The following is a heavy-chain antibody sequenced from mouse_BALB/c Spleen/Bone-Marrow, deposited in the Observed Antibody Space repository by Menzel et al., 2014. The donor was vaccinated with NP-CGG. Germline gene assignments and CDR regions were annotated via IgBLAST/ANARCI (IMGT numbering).Heavy chain of an antibody. Sequence: EVKLVESGPGLVKPSQSLSLTCTVTGYSITSDYAWNWIRQFPGNKPEWMGYISYSGSTSYNPSLKSRISITRDTSKNQFFLQLNSVTTEDTATYYCARWGGYYAMDYWGQGTSVTVSS. D-gene: IGHD1-1*02. CDR2: ISYSGST. CDR1: GYSITSDYA. V-gene: IGHV3-2*02. CDR3: ARWGGYYAMDY. J-gene: IGHJ4*01.